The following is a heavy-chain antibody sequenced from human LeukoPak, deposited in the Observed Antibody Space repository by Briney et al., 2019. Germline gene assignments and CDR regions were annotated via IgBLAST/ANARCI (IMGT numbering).Heavy chain of an antibody. CDR3: AKVRGSYELDYFDH. CDR2: IWYDGSNK. Sequence: GGSLRLPCAASGFTFSSYGMHWVRQAPGKGLEWVAVIWYDGSNKYYADSVKGRFTISRDNSKNTLYLQMNSLRAEDTAVYYCAKVRGSYELDYFDHWGQGTLVTVSS. CDR1: GFTFSSYG. D-gene: IGHD1-26*01. J-gene: IGHJ4*02. V-gene: IGHV3-33*06.